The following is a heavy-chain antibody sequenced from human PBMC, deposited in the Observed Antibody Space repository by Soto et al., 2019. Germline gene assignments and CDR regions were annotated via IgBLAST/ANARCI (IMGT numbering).Heavy chain of an antibody. D-gene: IGHD6-13*01. Sequence: PSETLSLTCAVYGGSFSGYYWSWIRQPPGKGLEWIGEINHSGSTNYNPSLKSRVTISVDTSKNQFSLKLSSVTAADTAVYYCARRIAAAGTTWDPWGQGTLVTVSS. CDR1: GGSFSGYY. CDR2: INHSGST. J-gene: IGHJ5*02. V-gene: IGHV4-34*01. CDR3: ARRIAAAGTTWDP.